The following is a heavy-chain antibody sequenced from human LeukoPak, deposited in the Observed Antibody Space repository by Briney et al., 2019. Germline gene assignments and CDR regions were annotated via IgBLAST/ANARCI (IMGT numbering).Heavy chain of an antibody. CDR2: IWYDGSKK. J-gene: IGHJ4*02. V-gene: IGHV3-33*01. CDR1: GYTFRRNG. D-gene: IGHD5-18*01. Sequence: GGSLRLSCAASGYTFRRNGMHWVRQAPGKGLEWVAVIWYDGSKKYYGGSARGRFTISRDNSKNTLYLQMNSLRAEDTAVYYCARWLSDKIDSNGYLDYWGQGTLVAVSS. CDR3: ARWLSDKIDSNGYLDY.